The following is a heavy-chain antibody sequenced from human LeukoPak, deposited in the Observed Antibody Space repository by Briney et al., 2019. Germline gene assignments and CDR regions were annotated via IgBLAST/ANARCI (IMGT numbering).Heavy chain of an antibody. CDR3: AKKMGGVAGSFDY. J-gene: IGHJ4*02. Sequence: PGGSLTLSCAASGFTVSNNYMRWVRQAPGKGLEWVSAISGSGGSTYYADSVKGRFTISRDNSKNTLYLQMNSLRAEDTAVYYCAKKMGGVAGSFDYWGQGTLVTVSS. D-gene: IGHD6-19*01. CDR2: ISGSGGST. CDR1: GFTVSNNY. V-gene: IGHV3-23*01.